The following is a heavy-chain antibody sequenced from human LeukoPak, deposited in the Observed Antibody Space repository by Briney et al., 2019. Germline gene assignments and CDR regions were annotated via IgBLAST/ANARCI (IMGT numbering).Heavy chain of an antibody. CDR1: GVSFSGYY. Sequence: KPSETLSLTCAVYGVSFSGYYWSWIRQPPGKGLEWIGYIYYSGSTKYNPSLKSRVTISVDTSKNQFSLKLGSVTTADTAVYYCARLKGHYYDASGYYSDIWGQGTMVTVSS. CDR3: ARLKGHYYDASGYYSDI. J-gene: IGHJ3*02. CDR2: IYYSGST. D-gene: IGHD3-22*01. V-gene: IGHV4-59*01.